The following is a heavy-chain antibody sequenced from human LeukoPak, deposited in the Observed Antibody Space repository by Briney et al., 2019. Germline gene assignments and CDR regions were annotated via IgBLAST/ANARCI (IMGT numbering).Heavy chain of an antibody. Sequence: PSETLSLTCTVSGGSISSYYWSWIRQPPGKGLEWIGYIYYSGSTYYNPSLKSRVTISVDTSKNQFSLKLSSVTAADTAVYYCARDVAAAGNHYYYGMDVWGQGTTVTVSS. CDR2: IYYSGST. CDR1: GGSISSYY. CDR3: ARDVAAAGNHYYYGMDV. J-gene: IGHJ6*02. V-gene: IGHV4-59*12. D-gene: IGHD6-13*01.